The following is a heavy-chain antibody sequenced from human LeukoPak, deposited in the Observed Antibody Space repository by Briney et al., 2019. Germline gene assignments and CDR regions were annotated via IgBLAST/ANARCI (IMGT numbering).Heavy chain of an antibody. Sequence: GGSLRLSCAASGFTFSSYVMSWVRQAPGKGLEWVSAISGNGDTTYYADSVKGRFTISRDNSKNTLYLQVSSLRAEDTAVYYCAKLWTIRVQIGDYWGQGTLVTVSS. CDR3: AKLWTIRVQIGDY. J-gene: IGHJ4*02. V-gene: IGHV3-23*01. CDR2: ISGNGDTT. D-gene: IGHD5-12*01. CDR1: GFTFSSYV.